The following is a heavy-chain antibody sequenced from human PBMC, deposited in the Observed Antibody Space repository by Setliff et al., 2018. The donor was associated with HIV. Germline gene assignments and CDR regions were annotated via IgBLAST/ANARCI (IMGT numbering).Heavy chain of an antibody. D-gene: IGHD1-26*01. V-gene: IGHV4-39*07. Sequence: SETLSLTCTVSGGSISSRNFYWGWIRQPPGKGLEWIGSIAYTGSGYYNSSLKSRVTISVDTSRNECSLKLTSVTAADTAVYYCAREVRWELPQGFDHWGQGFQVTVSS. CDR3: AREVRWELPQGFDH. J-gene: IGHJ4*02. CDR1: GGSISSRNFY. CDR2: IAYTGSG.